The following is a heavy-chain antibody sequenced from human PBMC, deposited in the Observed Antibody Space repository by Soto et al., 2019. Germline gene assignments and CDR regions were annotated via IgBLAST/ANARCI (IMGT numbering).Heavy chain of an antibody. CDR1: GFSLSTSGVG. V-gene: IGHV2-5*02. CDR2: IYWDDDK. D-gene: IGHD6-19*01. Sequence: QITLKESGPTLVKPTQTLTLTCTFSGFSLSTSGVGVGWIRQPTGKSMEWLALIYWDDDKRYSPYLKSRLTITKDTSKNQVVLTITNMDPVDTATYYCAHRDIAVAGEPFDYWGQGTLVTVSS. J-gene: IGHJ4*02. CDR3: AHRDIAVAGEPFDY.